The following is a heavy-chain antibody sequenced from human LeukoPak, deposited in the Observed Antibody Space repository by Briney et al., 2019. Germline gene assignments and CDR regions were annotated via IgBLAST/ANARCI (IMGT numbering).Heavy chain of an antibody. CDR3: ARDDVGDVLRFLEWLSPTYYFDY. CDR1: GYTFTGYY. V-gene: IGHV1-2*02. J-gene: IGHJ4*02. Sequence: ASVTVSCKASGYTFTGYYMHWVRQAPGQGLEWMGWINPNSGGTNYAQKFQGRVTMTRDTSISTAYMELGRLRSDDTAVYYCARDDVGDVLRFLEWLSPTYYFDYWGQGTLVTVSS. D-gene: IGHD3-3*01. CDR2: INPNSGGT.